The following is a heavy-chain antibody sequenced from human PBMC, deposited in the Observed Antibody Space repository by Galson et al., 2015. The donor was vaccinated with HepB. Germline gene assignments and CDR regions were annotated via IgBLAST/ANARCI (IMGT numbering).Heavy chain of an antibody. CDR3: ARVKGYSYGYERFDY. CDR2: ISSSSSYT. D-gene: IGHD5-18*01. V-gene: IGHV3-11*06. Sequence: SLRLSCAASGFTFSDYYMSWIRQAPGKGLEWVSYISSSSSYTNYADSVKGRFTISRDNAKNSLYLQMNSLRAEDTAVYYCARVKGYSYGYERFDYWGQGTLVTVSS. CDR1: GFTFSDYY. J-gene: IGHJ4*02.